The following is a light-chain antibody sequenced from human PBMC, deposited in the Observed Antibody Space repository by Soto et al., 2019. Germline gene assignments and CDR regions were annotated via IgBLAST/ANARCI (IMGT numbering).Light chain of an antibody. CDR2: GTN. J-gene: IGLJ3*02. Sequence: QAVVTQEPSLTVSPGGTVTLTCASSTGAVTSGYYPNWFQQKPGQPPTALISGTNNRHSWTPPRFAGSLLGGKAALTLSGAQPEDEADYFCLLFYSDVWVFGGGTKLTVL. CDR3: LLFYSDVWV. V-gene: IGLV7-43*01. CDR1: TGAVTSGYY.